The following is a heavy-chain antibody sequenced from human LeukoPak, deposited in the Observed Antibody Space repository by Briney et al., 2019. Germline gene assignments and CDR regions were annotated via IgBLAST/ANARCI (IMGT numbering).Heavy chain of an antibody. CDR1: GFTFSSYA. J-gene: IGHJ4*02. Sequence: PGGSLRLSCAASGFTFSSYAMHWVRQAPGKGLEWVAVISYDRSNKYYADSVKGRFTISRDNSKNTLYLQMNSLRVEDTAVYYCARDESGYGGLDYWGQGTLVTVSS. CDR3: ARDESGYGGLDY. V-gene: IGHV3-30*04. CDR2: ISYDRSNK. D-gene: IGHD5-12*01.